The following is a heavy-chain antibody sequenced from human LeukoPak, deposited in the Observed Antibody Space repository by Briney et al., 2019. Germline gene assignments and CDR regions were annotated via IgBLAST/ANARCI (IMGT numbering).Heavy chain of an antibody. CDR2: ISYSGST. D-gene: IGHD3-10*01. CDR3: ARDDYRGVTNFDP. J-gene: IGHJ5*02. V-gene: IGHV4-59*01. CDR1: GGSISPYF. Sequence: PSETLSLTCAVSGGSISPYFWSWIRQPPGKGLEWIGYISYSGSTNYNPSRKSRVTISVDTSKNQFSLQLSSVTAADPAVYYCARDDYRGVTNFDPWGQGTLVTVSS.